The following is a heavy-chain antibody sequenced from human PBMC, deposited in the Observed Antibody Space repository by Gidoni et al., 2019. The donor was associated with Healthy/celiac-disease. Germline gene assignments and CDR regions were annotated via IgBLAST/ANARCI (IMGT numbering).Heavy chain of an antibody. CDR1: GFTFSSYA. CDR2: SSGRGGIT. J-gene: IGHJ5*02. V-gene: IGHV3-23*01. Sequence: EVQLLESGGGLVQPGGSLRLSCAASGFTFSSYAMSWVRAAPGKGREWLSASSGRGGITYYADSGKGRFTISRDNSKNTLYLQMTSMRAEDTAVYYCAKDNSKTADNWLDPWGQGTLVTVSS. D-gene: IGHD2-21*02. CDR3: AKDNSKTADNWLDP.